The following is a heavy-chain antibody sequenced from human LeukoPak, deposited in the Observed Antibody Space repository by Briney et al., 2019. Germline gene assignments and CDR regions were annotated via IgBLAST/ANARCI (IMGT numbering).Heavy chain of an antibody. V-gene: IGHV1-8*01. CDR3: ARCPPRIAAGGTNWFDP. CDR1: GYTFTSYD. Sequence: ASVKVSCKASGYTFTSYDINWVRQATGQGLEWMGWMNPNSGNTGYAQKFQGRVTMTRNTSISTAHMELSSLRSEDTAVYYCARCPPRIAAGGTNWFDPWGQGTLVPVSS. J-gene: IGHJ5*02. CDR2: MNPNSGNT. D-gene: IGHD6-13*01.